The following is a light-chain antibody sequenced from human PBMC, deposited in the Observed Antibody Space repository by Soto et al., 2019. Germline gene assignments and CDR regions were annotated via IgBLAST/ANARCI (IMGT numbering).Light chain of an antibody. CDR2: GNS. CDR3: QSYYSSLSGSKV. CDR1: SSNIGAGYD. V-gene: IGLV1-40*01. Sequence: QPVLTQPPSVSGAPGQGVTISCTGRSSNIGAGYDVHWYQQLPGTAPKLLIYGNSNRPSGVPDRFSGSKSGTSASLAITGLQAEDEADYYCQSYYSSLSGSKVFGGGTQLTVL. J-gene: IGLJ3*02.